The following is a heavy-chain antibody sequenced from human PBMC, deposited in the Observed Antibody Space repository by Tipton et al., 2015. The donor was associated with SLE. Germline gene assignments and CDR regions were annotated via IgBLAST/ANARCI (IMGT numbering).Heavy chain of an antibody. CDR3: ARVVVPYYYYYYGMDV. J-gene: IGHJ6*02. Sequence: SLRLSCAASGFNFSNYEMNWVRQAPGKGLEWVSHISSSGSERNYADSVKGRFTISRDNAWNSLYLQMNSLRAEDTAVYYCARVVVPYYYYYYGMDVWGQGTTVTVSS. V-gene: IGHV3-48*03. CDR1: GFNFSNYE. CDR2: ISSSGSER. D-gene: IGHD2-15*01.